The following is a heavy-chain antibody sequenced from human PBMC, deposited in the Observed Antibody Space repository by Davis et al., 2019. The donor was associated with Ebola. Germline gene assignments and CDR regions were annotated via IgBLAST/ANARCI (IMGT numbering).Heavy chain of an antibody. J-gene: IGHJ4*02. Sequence: SQTLSLTCAISGDSVSSNSAAWSWIRQSPSRGLEWLGRTYSRSKWFNDYAVSVKSRIAINSDTSKNQFSLQLNSVTPEDTAVYYCAKSTFYYDGSGYLGYYFDYWGQGTLVTVSS. CDR2: TYSRSKWFN. V-gene: IGHV6-1*01. CDR3: AKSTFYYDGSGYLGYYFDY. CDR1: GDSVSSNSAA. D-gene: IGHD3-22*01.